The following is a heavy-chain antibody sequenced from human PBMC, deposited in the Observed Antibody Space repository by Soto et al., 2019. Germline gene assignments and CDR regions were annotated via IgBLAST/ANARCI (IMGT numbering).Heavy chain of an antibody. Sequence: ASVKVSCKASGGTFSSYAISWVRQAPGQGLEWMGGIIPIFGTANYAQKFQGRVTITADESTSTAYMELSSLRSEDTAVYYCARDGEDSSSSYYYYGMDVWGQGTTVTVSS. J-gene: IGHJ6*02. V-gene: IGHV1-69*13. CDR3: ARDGEDSSSSYYYYGMDV. D-gene: IGHD6-6*01. CDR1: GGTFSSYA. CDR2: IIPIFGTA.